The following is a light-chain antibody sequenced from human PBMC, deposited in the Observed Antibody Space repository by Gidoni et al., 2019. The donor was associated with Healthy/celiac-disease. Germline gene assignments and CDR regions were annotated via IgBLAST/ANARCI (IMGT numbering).Light chain of an antibody. CDR1: SSDVGGYNY. Sequence: QSALPQPASVSGSPGPSITISCTGTSSDVGGYNYVSWYQQHPGKAPKLMIYEVSSRPSGVSNRFSGSKSGNTASLTIAGLQAEDEAYYYCSSYTSSSTPVFGGGTKLTVL. CDR3: SSYTSSSTPV. J-gene: IGLJ2*01. CDR2: EVS. V-gene: IGLV2-14*01.